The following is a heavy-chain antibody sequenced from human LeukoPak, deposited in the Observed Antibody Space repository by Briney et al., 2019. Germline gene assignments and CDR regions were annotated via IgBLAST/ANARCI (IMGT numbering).Heavy chain of an antibody. V-gene: IGHV4-61*02. CDR3: ATGSREAHIVGATTGLWY. CDR2: IYTSGST. CDR1: GCSISSGSYY. Sequence: SQTLSLTCTVYGCSISSGSYYWSWIRQPAGKGLEWIGRIYTSGSTNYNPSLKSRVTISVDTSKNQFSLKLSSVTAADTAVYYCATGSREAHIVGATTGLWYWGQGTLVTVSS. D-gene: IGHD1-26*01. J-gene: IGHJ4*02.